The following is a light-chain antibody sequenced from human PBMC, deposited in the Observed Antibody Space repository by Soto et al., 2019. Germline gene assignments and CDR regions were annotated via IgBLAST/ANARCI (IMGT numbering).Light chain of an antibody. CDR2: GAS. J-gene: IGKJ1*01. Sequence: EFVLTQSPGTLSLSPEERATLSCRASQTVRNNYLAWYQQKPGQAPRFLIYGASSRATGIPDRFSGSGSGTDFTLTISSLEPEDFAVYYCHQYGSSPRTFGQGTKVDIK. CDR1: QTVRNNY. V-gene: IGKV3-20*01. CDR3: HQYGSSPRT.